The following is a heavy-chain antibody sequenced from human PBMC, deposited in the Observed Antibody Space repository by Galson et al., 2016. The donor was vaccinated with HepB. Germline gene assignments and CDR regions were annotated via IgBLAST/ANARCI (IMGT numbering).Heavy chain of an antibody. CDR1: GFTFSRSD. D-gene: IGHD3-9*01. V-gene: IGHV3-30*18. CDR3: AKPETRPYDILTGYSHFDY. CDR2: TSFDGSNE. J-gene: IGHJ4*02. Sequence: LRLSCAASGFTFSRSDMYWVRQAPGKGLEWVAVTSFDGSNEYYADSVKGRFTISRDNSKNTLYLQMNSLRAEDTAVYYCAKPETRPYDILTGYSHFDYWGQGTLVTVSS.